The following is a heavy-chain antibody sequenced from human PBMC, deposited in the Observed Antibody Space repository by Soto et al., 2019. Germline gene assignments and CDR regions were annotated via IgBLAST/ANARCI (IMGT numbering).Heavy chain of an antibody. J-gene: IGHJ6*02. CDR2: ISSSSSYI. CDR3: ARTGYSRSWYPTYYYYGMDV. CDR1: GFTFSSYS. Sequence: GGPLRLPCAASGFTFSSYSMNWVRQAPGKGLEWVSSISSSSSYIYYADSVKGRFTISRDNAKNSLYLQMNSLRAEDTAVYYCARTGYSRSWYPTYYYYGMDVWGQGTTVTVSS. V-gene: IGHV3-21*01. D-gene: IGHD6-13*01.